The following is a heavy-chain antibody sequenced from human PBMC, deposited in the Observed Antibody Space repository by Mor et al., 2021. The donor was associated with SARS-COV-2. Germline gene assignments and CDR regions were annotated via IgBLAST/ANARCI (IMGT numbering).Heavy chain of an antibody. D-gene: IGHD6-13*01. Sequence: YNPSLKSRVTISVDTSKNQFSLKLSSVTAADTAVYYCARAGAAAYPFDYCGQGTLVTVSS. J-gene: IGHJ4*02. CDR3: ARAGAAAYPFDY. V-gene: IGHV4-61*02.